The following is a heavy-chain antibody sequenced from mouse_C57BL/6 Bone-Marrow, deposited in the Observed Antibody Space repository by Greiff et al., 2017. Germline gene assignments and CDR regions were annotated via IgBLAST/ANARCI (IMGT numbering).Heavy chain of an antibody. CDR3: AIYYGYDRNYFDY. J-gene: IGHJ2*01. CDR2: IYPGSGST. D-gene: IGHD2-2*01. Sequence: QVQLKQPGAELVKPGASVKMSCKASGYTFTSYWITWVKQRPGQGLEWIGDIYPGSGSTNYNEKFKSKATLTVDTSSSTAYMQLSSLTSEDSAVYYCAIYYGYDRNYFDYWGQGTTLTVSS. CDR1: GYTFTSYW. V-gene: IGHV1-55*01.